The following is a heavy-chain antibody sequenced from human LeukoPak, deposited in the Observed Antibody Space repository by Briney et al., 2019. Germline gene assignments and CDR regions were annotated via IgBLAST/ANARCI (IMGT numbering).Heavy chain of an antibody. CDR3: ARHGHCSSTSCYAPYYYMGV. V-gene: IGHV4-39*01. CDR2: IYYSGST. D-gene: IGHD2-2*01. J-gene: IGHJ6*03. CDR1: GGSISSSSYY. Sequence: PSETLSLTCTVSGGSISSSSYYWGWIRQPPGKGLEWIGSIYYSGSTYYNPSLKSRVTISVDTSKNQFSLKLSSVTAADTAVYYCARHGHCSSTSCYAPYYYMGVWGKGTTVTISS.